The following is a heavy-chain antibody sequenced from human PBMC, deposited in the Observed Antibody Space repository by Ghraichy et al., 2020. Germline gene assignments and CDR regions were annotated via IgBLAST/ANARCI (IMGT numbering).Heavy chain of an antibody. D-gene: IGHD5-18*01. J-gene: IGHJ4*02. V-gene: IGHV3-64*01. CDR3: ARGGPGDTAMVNY. Sequence: GGSLRLSCAASGFTFSSYAMHWVRQAPGKGLEYVSAISSNGGSTYYANSVKGRFTISRDNSKNTLYLQMGSLRAEDMAVYYCARGGPGDTAMVNYWGQGTLVTVSS. CDR2: ISSNGGST. CDR1: GFTFSSYA.